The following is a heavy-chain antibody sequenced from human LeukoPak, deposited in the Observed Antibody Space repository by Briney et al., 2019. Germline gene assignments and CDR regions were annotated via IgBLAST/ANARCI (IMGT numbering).Heavy chain of an antibody. D-gene: IGHD3-3*01. J-gene: IGHJ6*02. Sequence: PSETLSFTCTVSGGSISSYYWSWIRQPPGKGLEWIGYIYYSGSTNYNPSLKSRVTISVDTSKNQFSLKLSSVTAADTAVYYCARLTYYDFWSGYPYGMDVWGQGTTVTVSS. V-gene: IGHV4-59*08. CDR1: GGSISSYY. CDR2: IYYSGST. CDR3: ARLTYYDFWSGYPYGMDV.